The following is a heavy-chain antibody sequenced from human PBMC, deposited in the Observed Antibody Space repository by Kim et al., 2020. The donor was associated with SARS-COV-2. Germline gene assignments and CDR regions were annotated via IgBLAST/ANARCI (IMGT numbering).Heavy chain of an antibody. CDR1: GFTFGDYA. CDR2: IRSKAYGGTT. V-gene: IGHV3-49*04. J-gene: IGHJ4*02. CDR3: TRDQGWLSNY. Sequence: GGSLRLSCTASGFTFGDYAMSWVRQAPGKGLEWVGFIRSKAYGGTTEYAASVKGRFSISSDDSKSVAYLQMNSLKTEDTAVYYCTRDQGWLSNYWGQGTLVTVSS. D-gene: IGHD3-22*01.